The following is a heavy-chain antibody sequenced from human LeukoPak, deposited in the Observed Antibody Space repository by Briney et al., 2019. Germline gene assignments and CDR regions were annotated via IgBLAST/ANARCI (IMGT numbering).Heavy chain of an antibody. J-gene: IGHJ4*02. V-gene: IGHV4-61*01. CDR3: ARNGYNRLYYFDY. CDR1: DDSISRASYY. CDR2: VYDNGYT. D-gene: IGHD5-24*01. Sequence: SSETLSLTCSVSDDSISRASYYWGWIRQPPGKGLEWIGYVYDNGYTDYNPSLKSRAAISVDTSKNQFSLKLSSVTAADTAVYYCARNGYNRLYYFDYWGQGTLVTVSS.